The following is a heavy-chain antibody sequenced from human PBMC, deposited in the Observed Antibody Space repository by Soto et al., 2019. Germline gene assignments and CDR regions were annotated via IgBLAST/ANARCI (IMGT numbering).Heavy chain of an antibody. J-gene: IGHJ5*02. CDR1: GGSISSYY. CDR2: IYYSGST. Sequence: PSETLSLTCAVYGGSISSYYWSWIRQPPGKGLEWIGYIYYSGSTNYNPSLKSRVTISVDTSKNQFSLKLSSVTAADTAVYYCARGRIAARRGLLADCFDPWGQGTLVTVSS. D-gene: IGHD6-6*01. CDR3: ARGRIAARRGLLADCFDP. V-gene: IGHV4-59*01.